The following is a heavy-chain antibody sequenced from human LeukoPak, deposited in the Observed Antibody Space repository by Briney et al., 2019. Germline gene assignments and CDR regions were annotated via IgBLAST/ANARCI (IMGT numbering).Heavy chain of an antibody. CDR1: GFTFSNYA. J-gene: IGHJ4*02. CDR3: AKRSIGGGRSPFDF. Sequence: GGSLRLSCAASGFTFSNYAMNWVRQAPGEGLEWVSIISGTSSVIVYADSVKGRFTISRDNSRNTVYLQMTSLRAEDTAVYYCAKRSIGGGRSPFDFWGQGTLVTLSS. D-gene: IGHD4-23*01. V-gene: IGHV3-23*01. CDR2: ISGTSSVI.